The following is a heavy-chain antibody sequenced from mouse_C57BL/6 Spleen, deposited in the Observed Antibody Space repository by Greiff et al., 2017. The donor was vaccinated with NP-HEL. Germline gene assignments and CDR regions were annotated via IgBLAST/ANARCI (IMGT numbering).Heavy chain of an antibody. V-gene: IGHV1-80*01. Sequence: VQLQQSGAELVKPGASVKISCKASGYSFSSYWMNWVKQRPGKGLEWIGKIDPGDGDTNYNGKFKGKATLTADKSSSTAYMQLSRLTTEDSAVYYCASFYCDHSDWYFDVCGTVTTVTVSS. CDR1: GYSFSSYW. J-gene: IGHJ1*03. CDR3: ASFYCDHSDWYFDV. CDR2: IDPGDGDT. D-gene: IGHD2-4*01.